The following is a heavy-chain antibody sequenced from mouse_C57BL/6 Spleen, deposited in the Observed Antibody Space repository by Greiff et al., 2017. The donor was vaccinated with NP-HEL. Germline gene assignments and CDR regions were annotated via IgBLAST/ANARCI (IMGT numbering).Heavy chain of an antibody. J-gene: IGHJ3*01. V-gene: IGHV2-2*01. CDR2: IWSGGST. Sequence: QVQLQQSGPGLVQPSQSLSITCTVSGFSLTSYGVHWVRQSPGKGLEWLGVIWSGGSTDYNAAFISRLSISKDNSKSQVFFKMNSLQADDTAIYYCASPYDYDQAWFAYWGQGTLVTVSA. CDR1: GFSLTSYG. CDR3: ASPYDYDQAWFAY. D-gene: IGHD2-4*01.